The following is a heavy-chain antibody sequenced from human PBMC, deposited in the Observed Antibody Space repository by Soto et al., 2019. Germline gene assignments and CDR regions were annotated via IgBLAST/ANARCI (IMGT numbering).Heavy chain of an antibody. Sequence: QVQLQESGPGLVRPSETLSLTCTVSGGSVSSGSYYWSWIRQPPGKGLEWIGYIYSSGSTKYNPSLKSRVAISVDTSKNQFSLKLSSVTAADTAVYYCARDSGTYFYDRSGYNWGQGTLVTVSS. CDR3: ARDSGTYFYDRSGYN. CDR2: IYSSGST. CDR1: GGSVSSGSYY. D-gene: IGHD3-22*01. V-gene: IGHV4-61*01. J-gene: IGHJ4*02.